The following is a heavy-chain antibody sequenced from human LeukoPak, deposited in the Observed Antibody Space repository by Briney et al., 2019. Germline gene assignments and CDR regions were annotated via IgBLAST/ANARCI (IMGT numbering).Heavy chain of an antibody. V-gene: IGHV4-34*01. Sequence: SETLSLTCAVYGGSFSGYYWSWIRQPPGKGLEWIGEINHSGSTNYNPSLKSRVTISVDTSKNQFSLKLSSVTAAGTAVYYCARLKTALFYYYDSSAPFDYWGQGTLVTVSS. J-gene: IGHJ4*02. CDR1: GGSFSGYY. D-gene: IGHD3-22*01. CDR3: ARLKTALFYYYDSSAPFDY. CDR2: INHSGST.